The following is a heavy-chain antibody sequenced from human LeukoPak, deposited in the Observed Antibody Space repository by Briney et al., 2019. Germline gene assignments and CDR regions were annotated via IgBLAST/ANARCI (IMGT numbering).Heavy chain of an antibody. J-gene: IGHJ3*02. CDR1: GFRFSGSA. Sequence: GGSLRLSCAASGFRFSGSAVHWVRQTAGKGLEWVGRIRSKANGYATEYAPSVKGRFTISRDDSKNTAYLQMNSLKTEDTAVYYCTRLITMGATNAFDIWGQGTMVTVSS. CDR3: TRLITMGATNAFDI. CDR2: IRSKANGYAT. D-gene: IGHD1-26*01. V-gene: IGHV3-73*01.